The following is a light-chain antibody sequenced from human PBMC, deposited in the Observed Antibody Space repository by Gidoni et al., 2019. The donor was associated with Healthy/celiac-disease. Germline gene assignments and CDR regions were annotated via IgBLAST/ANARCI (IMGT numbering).Light chain of an antibody. CDR3: QQDNNWPPWT. Sequence: EIVMTQSPATLSVFPGERATLSCRASQSVSSNLAWYQQKPGQAPRLLIYRAPTRATGSSARFSGSGSGTVFTLSSSCLQSEDFAVYYCQQDNNWPPWTFGQGTKVEIK. J-gene: IGKJ1*01. CDR1: QSVSSN. CDR2: RAP. V-gene: IGKV3-15*01.